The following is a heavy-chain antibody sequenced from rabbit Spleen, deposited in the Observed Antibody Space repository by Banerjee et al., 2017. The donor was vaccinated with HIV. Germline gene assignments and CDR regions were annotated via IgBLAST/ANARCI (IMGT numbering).Heavy chain of an antibody. D-gene: IGHD2-1*01. CDR3: VRDRANIGGDYGPYYFDL. V-gene: IGHV1S7*01. Sequence: QLVESGGGLVQPGGSLTLSCKASGFDFSSYYMSWVRQAPGKGLEWIGYIDPLFYNTYYPSWVNGRFTISSHNAQNTLYLQLNSLTAADTATYFCVRDRANIGGDYGPYYFDLWGPGTLVTVS. CDR1: GFDFSSYY. CDR2: IDPLFYNT. J-gene: IGHJ4*01.